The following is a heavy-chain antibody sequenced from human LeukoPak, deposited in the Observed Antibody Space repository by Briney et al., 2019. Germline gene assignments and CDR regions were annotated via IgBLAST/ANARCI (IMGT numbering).Heavy chain of an antibody. CDR3: AKGTYSSSWYSIDY. CDR1: GFTFSSYA. J-gene: IGHJ4*02. CDR2: ISGSGGST. D-gene: IGHD6-13*01. V-gene: IGHV3-23*01. Sequence: PGGSLRLSCAASGFTFSSYAMSWVRQAPGKGLEWVSAISGSGGSTYYADSVKGRFTISRDNSKNTLYLQMNSLRAEDTAVYYCAKGTYSSSWYSIDYWGQGTLVTVSS.